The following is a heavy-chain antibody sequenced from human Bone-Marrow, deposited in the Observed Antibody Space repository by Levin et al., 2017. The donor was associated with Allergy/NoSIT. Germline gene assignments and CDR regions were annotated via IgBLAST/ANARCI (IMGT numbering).Heavy chain of an antibody. Sequence: SCAASGFTFSSYAMSWVRQAPGKGLEWVSAISGSGGSTYYADSVKGRFTISRDNSKNTLYLQMNSLRAEDTAVYYCAKTGTTSYYYYMDVWGKGTTVTVSS. J-gene: IGHJ6*03. CDR2: ISGSGGST. V-gene: IGHV3-23*01. CDR1: GFTFSSYA. D-gene: IGHD1-1*01. CDR3: AKTGTTSYYYYMDV.